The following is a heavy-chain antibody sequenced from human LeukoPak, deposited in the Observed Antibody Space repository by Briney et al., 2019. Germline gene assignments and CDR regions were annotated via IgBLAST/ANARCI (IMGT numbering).Heavy chain of an antibody. CDR1: GYTFTSYG. CDR2: ISAYNGNT. J-gene: IGHJ4*02. Sequence: ASVKVSCKASGYTFTSYGISWVRQAPGQGLEWMGWISAYNGNTNYAQKLQGRVTITADESTSTAYMELSSLRSEDTAVYYCASLIQYATPGYYFDYWGQGTLVTVSS. V-gene: IGHV1-18*01. CDR3: ASLIQYATPGYYFDY.